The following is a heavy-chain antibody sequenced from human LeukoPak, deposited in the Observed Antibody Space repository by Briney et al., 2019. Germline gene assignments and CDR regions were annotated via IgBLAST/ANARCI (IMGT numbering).Heavy chain of an antibody. V-gene: IGHV3-23*01. J-gene: IGHJ4*02. Sequence: GSLRLSCAASGLTFSSYSMNWVRQAPGKGLEWVSAIRGSGERTHYADSVKGRFTISRDNSKNTLYLQMNSLRAEDTAVYYCAKWTHCSSTSCYIGLSGYDFHPFDYWGQGTLVTVSS. CDR3: AKWTHCSSTSCYIGLSGYDFHPFDY. D-gene: IGHD2-2*02. CDR2: IRGSGERT. CDR1: GLTFSSYS.